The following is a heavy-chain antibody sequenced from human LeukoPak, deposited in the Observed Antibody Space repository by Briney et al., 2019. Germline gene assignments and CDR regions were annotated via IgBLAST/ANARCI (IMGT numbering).Heavy chain of an antibody. J-gene: IGHJ3*02. CDR3: AKDTGRITGAFDI. CDR1: GFTFDDYA. D-gene: IGHD3-10*01. V-gene: IGHV3-9*01. CDR2: ISWNSGSI. Sequence: QSGGSLRLSCAASGFTFDDYAMHWVRQAPGKGLEWVSGISWNSGSIGYADSVKGRFTISRDNAKNSLYLQMNSLRAEDTALYYCAKDTGRITGAFDIWGQGTMVTVSS.